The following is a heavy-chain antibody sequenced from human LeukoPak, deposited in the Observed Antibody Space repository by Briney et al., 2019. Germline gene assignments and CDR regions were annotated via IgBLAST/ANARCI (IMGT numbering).Heavy chain of an antibody. Sequence: GASVKVSCKASGYTFTSYAMNWVRQAPGQGLEWMGWINTNTGNPTYAQGFTGRFVFSLDTSVSTAYLQISSLKAEDTAVYYCARANMITFGGVIPQSWFDPWGQGTLVTVSS. CDR2: INTNTGNP. J-gene: IGHJ5*02. V-gene: IGHV7-4-1*02. CDR3: ARANMITFGGVIPQSWFDP. CDR1: GYTFTSYA. D-gene: IGHD3-16*02.